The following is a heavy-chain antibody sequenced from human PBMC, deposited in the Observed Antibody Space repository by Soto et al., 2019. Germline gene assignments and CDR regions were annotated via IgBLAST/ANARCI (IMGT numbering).Heavy chain of an antibody. CDR1: GFTVSSNY. V-gene: IGHV3-53*01. J-gene: IGHJ5*02. D-gene: IGHD6-13*01. CDR3: AKDPQYSSSWWYNWFDP. CDR2: IYSGGST. Sequence: VGSLRLSCAASGFTVSSNYMSWVRQAPGKGLEWVSVIYSGGSTYYADSVKGRLTISRDNSKNTLYLQMNSLRAEDTAVYYCAKDPQYSSSWWYNWFDPWGQGTLVTVSS.